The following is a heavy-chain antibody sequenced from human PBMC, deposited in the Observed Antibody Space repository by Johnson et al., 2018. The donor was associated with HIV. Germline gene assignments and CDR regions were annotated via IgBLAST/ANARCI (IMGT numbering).Heavy chain of an antibody. CDR1: GFTFSDYY. Sequence: QVQVVESGGGLIQPGGSLRLSCAASGFTFSDYYMSWIRQAPGKGLEWVSSISSSGSTIYYADSVKGRFTISSANSKNPMYLQMNSLRAEDTAVYYCARGARRHYYDSSGGWSLIADDAFDIWGQGTMVTVSS. CDR3: ARGARRHYYDSSGGWSLIADDAFDI. CDR2: ISSSGSTI. V-gene: IGHV3-11*04. J-gene: IGHJ3*02. D-gene: IGHD3-22*01.